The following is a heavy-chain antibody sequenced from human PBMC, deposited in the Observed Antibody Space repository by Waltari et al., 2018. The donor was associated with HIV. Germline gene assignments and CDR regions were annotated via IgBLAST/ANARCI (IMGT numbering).Heavy chain of an antibody. CDR1: GFSFTDHH. J-gene: IGHJ4*02. CDR3: ARHVRPHLEYFDH. V-gene: IGHV3-11*04. D-gene: IGHD1-1*01. CDR2: RSDTGRVI. Sequence: QVQLVESGGGLVKPGGSLRLSCAASGFSFTDHHMSWVSQAPGKGLGWVVYRSDTGRVIYYADAVRGRFTISRDNTEKTLYLHMDSLRDEDSALYSCARHVRPHLEYFDHWGQGTLVTVFS.